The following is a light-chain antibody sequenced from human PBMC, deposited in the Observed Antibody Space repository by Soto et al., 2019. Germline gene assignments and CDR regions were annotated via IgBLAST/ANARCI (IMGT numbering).Light chain of an antibody. CDR3: SSYTSSSNVV. Sequence: QSALTQPASVSGSPGQSITISCTGTSSDVGGYNYVSWYQQHPGRAPKLMIYDVRNRPSGVSIRFSGSKSGNTASLTISGLQAEDEADYYCSSYTSSSNVVFGGGTKLTVL. CDR2: DVR. J-gene: IGLJ2*01. CDR1: SSDVGGYNY. V-gene: IGLV2-14*01.